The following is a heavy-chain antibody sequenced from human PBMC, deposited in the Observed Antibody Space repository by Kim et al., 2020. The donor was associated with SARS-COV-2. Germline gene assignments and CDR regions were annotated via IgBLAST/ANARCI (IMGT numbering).Heavy chain of an antibody. V-gene: IGHV5-51*01. J-gene: IGHJ4*02. D-gene: IGHD6-13*01. CDR3: ARPYSSTLYYFDY. Sequence: QSFQGQVTISADKSISTAYLQWSSLKASDTAMYYCARPYSSTLYYFDYWGQGTLVTVSS.